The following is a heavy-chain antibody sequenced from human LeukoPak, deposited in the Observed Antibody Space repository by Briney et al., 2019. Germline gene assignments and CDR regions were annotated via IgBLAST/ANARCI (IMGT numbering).Heavy chain of an antibody. J-gene: IGHJ2*01. CDR1: GGSISSYY. V-gene: IGHV4-59*08. CDR2: IYYSGST. Sequence: SETLSLTCTVSGGSISSYYWSRIRQPPGKGLEWIGYIYYSGSTNYNPSLKSRVTISVDTSKNQFSLKLSSVTAADTAVYYCARRPSGYSYGYWYFDLWGRGTLVTVSS. D-gene: IGHD5-18*01. CDR3: ARRPSGYSYGYWYFDL.